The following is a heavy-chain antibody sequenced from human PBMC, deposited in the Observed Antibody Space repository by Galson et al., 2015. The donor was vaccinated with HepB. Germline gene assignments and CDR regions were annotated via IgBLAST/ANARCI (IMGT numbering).Heavy chain of an antibody. J-gene: IGHJ4*02. CDR2: ISSSSNNI. V-gene: IGHV3-48*04. Sequence: SLRLSCAASGFTFSGYSMNWVRQAPGKGLEWVSYISSSSNNIYYADAGKGRFTVSRENAKNSLSLQMNSLRAEDTAVYYCARSHTTWYEVADYWVQGTLVTVSS. CDR3: ARSHTTWYEVADY. CDR1: GFTFSGYS. D-gene: IGHD6-13*01.